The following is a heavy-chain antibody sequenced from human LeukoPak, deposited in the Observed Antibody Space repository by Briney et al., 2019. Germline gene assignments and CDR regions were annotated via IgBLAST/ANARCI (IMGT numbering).Heavy chain of an antibody. Sequence: GGSLRLSCAISGITVSSDYMSWVRQAPGKGLEWVSVIYSDGSTYYADSVKGRFTISRDISKNTLYLQMNSLGAEDTAVYYCARGGGAYCGGDCYRNFDYWGQGTLVTVSS. CDR2: IYSDGST. D-gene: IGHD2-21*02. V-gene: IGHV3-66*01. CDR1: GITVSSDY. J-gene: IGHJ4*02. CDR3: ARGGGAYCGGDCYRNFDY.